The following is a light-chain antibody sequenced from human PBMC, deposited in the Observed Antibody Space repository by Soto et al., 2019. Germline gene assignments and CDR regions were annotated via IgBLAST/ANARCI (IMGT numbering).Light chain of an antibody. CDR2: DAS. CDR3: QQANSFPLT. Sequence: DIKMTKSPSTLSASVGDRVTITCRASQSISSWLAWYQQKPGKAPKLLIYDASGLESGVPSRFSGSGSGTDFTLTISSLQPEDFATYYCQQANSFPLTFGGGTMLDIK. CDR1: QSISSW. V-gene: IGKV1-5*01. J-gene: IGKJ4*01.